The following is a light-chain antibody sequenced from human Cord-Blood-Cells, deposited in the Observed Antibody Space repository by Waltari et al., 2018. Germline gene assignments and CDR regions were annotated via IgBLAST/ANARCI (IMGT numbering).Light chain of an antibody. Sequence: QSALTQPASVSGSPGQSITISCTGTSSDVGSYNLVSWYQQHPGKATKLMIYEGSKRPSVVSNRFSGSKSGNTASLTISGLQAEDEADYYCCSYAGSSTWVFGGATKLTVL. V-gene: IGLV2-23*01. J-gene: IGLJ3*02. CDR2: EGS. CDR3: CSYAGSSTWV. CDR1: SSDVGSYNL.